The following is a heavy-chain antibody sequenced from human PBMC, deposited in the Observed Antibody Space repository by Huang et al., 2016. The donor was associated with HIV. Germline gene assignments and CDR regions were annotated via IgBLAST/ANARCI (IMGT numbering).Heavy chain of an antibody. J-gene: IGHJ6*02. CDR2: IYYSWST. CDR1: GVSISNSRYY. Sequence: QLQLQESGPGLVKPSETLSLTCTVSGVSISNSRYYWGWIRQPPGKGLEYIGSIYYSWSTYYNPSRKSRITMSIDSSKNQFSLKLNSVTDADTAVYYCSRQDEKGYCAGDCSNHYYFGLDVWGHGTTVTVS. D-gene: IGHD2-21*02. CDR3: SRQDEKGYCAGDCSNHYYFGLDV. V-gene: IGHV4-39*01.